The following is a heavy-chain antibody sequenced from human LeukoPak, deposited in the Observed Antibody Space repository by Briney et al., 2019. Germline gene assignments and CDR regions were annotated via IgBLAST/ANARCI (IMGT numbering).Heavy chain of an antibody. V-gene: IGHV3-74*01. CDR3: ARDGGTAVAAFDY. CDR2: INSDGSST. D-gene: IGHD6-19*01. J-gene: IGHJ4*02. Sequence: GGSLRLSCAASGFTFSSYWMHWVRQAPGKGLVWVSRINSDGSSTSYADSVKGRFTISRDNAKNTLYLQMDSLRAEDTAVYYCARDGGTAVAAFDYWGQGTLVTVSS. CDR1: GFTFSSYW.